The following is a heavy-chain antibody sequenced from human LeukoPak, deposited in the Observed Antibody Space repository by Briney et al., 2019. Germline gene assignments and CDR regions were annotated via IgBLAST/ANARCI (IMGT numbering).Heavy chain of an antibody. V-gene: IGHV3-30*02. J-gene: IGHJ3*02. CDR2: IRYDGSNK. CDR1: GFTFSSYG. CDR3: AKDPAARPLRLITDDALDI. D-gene: IGHD2-21*02. Sequence: GGSLRLSCAASGFTFSSYGMHWVRQAPGKGLEWVAFIRYDGSNKFYADSVQGRFTISRDNSKKTLYLQMNSLRAEDTAVYYCAKDPAARPLRLITDDALDIWGQGTMVTVSS.